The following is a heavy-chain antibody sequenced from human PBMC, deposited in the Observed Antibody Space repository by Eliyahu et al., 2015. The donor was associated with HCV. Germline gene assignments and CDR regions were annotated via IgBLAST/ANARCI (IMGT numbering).Heavy chain of an antibody. Sequence: EVQLXESGGGLVQPGGSLXLSCAXXGFTFSGXWMHWVRQAPGKGLVWVXHIXXDGGTTSHADSVKGRFTISRDNAKNTLYLQMNSLRVEDTAVYYCARSGGAVRSRLDYWGLGTLVTVSS. CDR3: ARSGGAVRSRLDY. CDR2: IXXDGGTT. V-gene: IGHV3-74*01. CDR1: GFTFSGXW. D-gene: IGHD6-13*01. J-gene: IGHJ4*02.